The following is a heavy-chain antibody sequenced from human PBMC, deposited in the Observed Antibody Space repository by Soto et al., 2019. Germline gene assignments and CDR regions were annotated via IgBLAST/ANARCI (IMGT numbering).Heavy chain of an antibody. CDR3: AKDALRFLEWLLYPDYYYGMDV. CDR1: GGTFSSYA. V-gene: IGHV1-69*06. Sequence: GASVKVSCKASGGTFSSYAISWVRQAPGQGLEWMGGIIPIFGTANYAQKFQGRATITADKSTSTAYMELSSLRAEDTAVYYCAKDALRFLEWLLYPDYYYGMDVWGQGTTVTVSS. CDR2: IIPIFGTA. J-gene: IGHJ6*02. D-gene: IGHD3-3*01.